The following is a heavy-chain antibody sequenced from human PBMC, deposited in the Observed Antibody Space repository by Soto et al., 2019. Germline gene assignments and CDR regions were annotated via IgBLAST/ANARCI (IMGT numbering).Heavy chain of an antibody. CDR1: GFSLSSIGVA. CDR3: AHSASVPCCYYFDS. J-gene: IGHJ4*02. V-gene: IGHV2-5*01. CDR2: LYWNDDR. Sequence: SGPTLVNPTQTLTLTCTFSGFSLSSIGVAVGWIRQPPGKALEWLALLYWNDDRRYSPSLKSRLTITKDTSKNQVVLTMTNMDPADTATYYCAHSASVPCCYYFDSWGQGTLVTVS. D-gene: IGHD1-26*01.